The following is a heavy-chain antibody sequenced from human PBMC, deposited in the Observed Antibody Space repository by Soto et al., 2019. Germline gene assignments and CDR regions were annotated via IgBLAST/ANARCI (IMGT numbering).Heavy chain of an antibody. Sequence: SETLSLTCSVSGGSINYGPYYWSWIRQLPGKGLEWIGNIYYSGSTFYSPSLKSRVTISIDTSENQFSLKLSSVTAADTAVYYCPRKGGSGGNYPFDFWGQGALVTVSS. CDR3: PRKGGSGGNYPFDF. CDR1: GGSINYGPYY. D-gene: IGHD3-10*01. CDR2: IYYSGST. V-gene: IGHV4-31*03. J-gene: IGHJ4*02.